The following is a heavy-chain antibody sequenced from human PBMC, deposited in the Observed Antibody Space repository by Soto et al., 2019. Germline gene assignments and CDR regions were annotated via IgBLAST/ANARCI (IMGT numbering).Heavy chain of an antibody. CDR3: ARDLSGPFDY. Sequence: GSLRLSCAASGFTFSSYWIHWVRQVPGKGLVWVSRINRDGSTTTYADSVKGRFTISRDNARNTLYLQMDSLRAEDTGVYYCARDLSGPFDYWGQGTLVTVSS. CDR2: INRDGSTT. CDR1: GFTFSSYW. J-gene: IGHJ4*02. D-gene: IGHD6-19*01. V-gene: IGHV3-74*01.